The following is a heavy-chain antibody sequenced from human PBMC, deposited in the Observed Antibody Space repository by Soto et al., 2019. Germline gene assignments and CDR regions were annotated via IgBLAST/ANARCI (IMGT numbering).Heavy chain of an antibody. CDR1: GYSFTSYW. V-gene: IGHV5-51*01. CDR3: ARHILGSGWYYFDY. Sequence: GEAPKISCKGSGYSFTSYWIGWVPQMPGKGLEWMGILYPGDSDTRYSPSFEGQVTISADKSISTAYLQWSSLKASDTAMYYCARHILGSGWYYFDYWGQGTLVTVSS. D-gene: IGHD6-19*01. J-gene: IGHJ4*02. CDR2: LYPGDSDT.